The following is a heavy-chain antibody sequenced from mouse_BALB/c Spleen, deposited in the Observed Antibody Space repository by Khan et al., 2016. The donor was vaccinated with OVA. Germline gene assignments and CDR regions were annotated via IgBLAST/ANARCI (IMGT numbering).Heavy chain of an antibody. CDR1: GFSLTSYD. J-gene: IGHJ2*01. Sequence: QVQLKESGPGLVAPSQSLSITCTVSGFSLTSYDISWIRQPPGKGLEWLGVIWTGGGTNYNSAFMSRLSISKDNSKSQVFLKMNRLRTDDTAIYFCVREIPTTGYFDYWGQGTTLTVSS. CDR3: VREIPTTGYFDY. CDR2: IWTGGGT. V-gene: IGHV2-9-2*01. D-gene: IGHD2-10*01.